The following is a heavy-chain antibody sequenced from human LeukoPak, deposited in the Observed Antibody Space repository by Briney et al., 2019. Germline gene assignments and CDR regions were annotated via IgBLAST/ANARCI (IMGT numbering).Heavy chain of an antibody. V-gene: IGHV3-64*01. Sequence: PGGSLRLSCAASGFTFSSYAMHWVRQAPGKGLEYVSAISSNGGSTYYANSVKGRFTISRDNSKNTLYLQMGSLRAEDTAVYYCARDVRFRFDPWGQGTLVTVSS. D-gene: IGHD3-3*01. CDR2: ISSNGGST. J-gene: IGHJ5*02. CDR3: ARDVRFRFDP. CDR1: GFTFSSYA.